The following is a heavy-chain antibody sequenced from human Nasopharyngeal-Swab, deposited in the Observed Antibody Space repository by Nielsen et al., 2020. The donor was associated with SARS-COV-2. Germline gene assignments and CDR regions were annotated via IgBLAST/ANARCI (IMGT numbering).Heavy chain of an antibody. Sequence: GGSLRLSCAASGFTFSSYSMNWVRQAPGKGLEWVSSISSSSSYIYYADSVKGRFTISRDNAKNSLYLQMNSLRAEDTAVYYCARDRAYDILTGYYRAAWGYWGQGTLVTVSS. V-gene: IGHV3-21*01. CDR2: ISSSSSYI. CDR1: GFTFSSYS. CDR3: ARDRAYDILTGYYRAAWGY. D-gene: IGHD3-9*01. J-gene: IGHJ4*02.